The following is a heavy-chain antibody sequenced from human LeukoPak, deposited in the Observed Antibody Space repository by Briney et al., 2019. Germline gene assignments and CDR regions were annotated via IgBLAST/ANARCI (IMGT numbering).Heavy chain of an antibody. CDR1: GGSISRYY. CDR2: IYYSGST. D-gene: IGHD2-15*01. CDR3: AGVVVAATNWFDP. J-gene: IGHJ5*02. Sequence: SETLSLTCTVSGGSISRYYWSWIRQPPGKGLEWIGYIYYSGSTNYNPSLKSRVTISVDTSKNQFSLKLSSVTAADTAVYYCAGVVVAATNWFDPWGQGTLVTVSS. V-gene: IGHV4-59*08.